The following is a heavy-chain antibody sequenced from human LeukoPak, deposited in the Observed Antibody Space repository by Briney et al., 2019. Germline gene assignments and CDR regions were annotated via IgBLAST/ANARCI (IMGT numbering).Heavy chain of an antibody. CDR1: GYTFTSYA. D-gene: IGHD3-22*01. CDR3: ARVAAYYYDSSGYYPVYFQH. CDR2: INTNTGNP. J-gene: IGHJ1*01. Sequence: ASVNVSCKASGYTFTSYAMNWVRQAPGQGLEWMGWINTNTGNPTYAQGFTGRFVFSLDTSVSTAYLQISSLKAEDTAVYYCARVAAYYYDSSGYYPVYFQHWGQGTLVTVSS. V-gene: IGHV7-4-1*02.